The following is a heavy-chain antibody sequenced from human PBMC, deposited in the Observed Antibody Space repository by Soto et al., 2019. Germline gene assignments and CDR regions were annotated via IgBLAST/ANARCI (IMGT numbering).Heavy chain of an antibody. D-gene: IGHD3-3*01. Sequence: GGSLRLSCAASGFTFSSYSMNWVRQAPGKGLEWVSSISSSSSYIYYADSVKGRFTISRDNAKNSLYLQMNSLRAEDTAVYYCARVGTRTIFGPPVDAFDIWGQGQWSPSPQ. CDR1: GFTFSSYS. V-gene: IGHV3-21*01. CDR3: ARVGTRTIFGPPVDAFDI. J-gene: IGHJ3*02. CDR2: ISSSSSYI.